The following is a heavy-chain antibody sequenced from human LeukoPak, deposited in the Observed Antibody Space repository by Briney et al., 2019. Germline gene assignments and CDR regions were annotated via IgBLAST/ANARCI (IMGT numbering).Heavy chain of an antibody. D-gene: IGHD6-19*01. J-gene: IGHJ6*03. CDR2: LYAGGAT. Sequence: SEPLSLTCTVSGGSLIIYYWSWIRQPAGKGLEWIGRLYAGGATNYNPSVKSRVTISVDTSNNQFSLKLTSVTAADTAVYFCARERVGGSESSGWYNRHYHMDVWGKGTTVIVSS. CDR1: GGSLIIYY. CDR3: ARERVGGSESSGWYNRHYHMDV. V-gene: IGHV4-4*07.